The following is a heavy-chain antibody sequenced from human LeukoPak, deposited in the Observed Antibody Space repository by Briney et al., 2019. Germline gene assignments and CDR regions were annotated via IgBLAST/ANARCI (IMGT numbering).Heavy chain of an antibody. D-gene: IGHD5-18*01. Sequence: SETLSLTCTVSGYSIRSGFYWGWIRQPPGKGLEWIGNIYHSGITYYTPSLKSRVTISVDTSKNQFYLKLSSVTAADTAVYYCARGGDTAFDYWGQGTLVTVSS. V-gene: IGHV4-38-2*02. CDR1: GYSIRSGFY. CDR2: IYHSGIT. CDR3: ARGGDTAFDY. J-gene: IGHJ4*02.